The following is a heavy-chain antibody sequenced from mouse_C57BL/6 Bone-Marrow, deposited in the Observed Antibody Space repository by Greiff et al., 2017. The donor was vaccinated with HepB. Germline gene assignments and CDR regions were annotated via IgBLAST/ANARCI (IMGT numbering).Heavy chain of an antibody. CDR1: GYTFTSYW. CDR2: IDPSDSYT. D-gene: IGHD2-4*01. Sequence: QVQLQQPGAELVKPGASVKLSCKASGYTFTSYWMQWVKQRPGQGLEWIGEIDPSDSYTNYNQKFKGKATLTVDTSSSTAYMQLSSLTSEDSAVYYCARGDYDYDWGFDYFDYWCQGTTLTVSS. CDR3: ARGDYDYDWGFDYFDY. V-gene: IGHV1-50*01. J-gene: IGHJ2*01.